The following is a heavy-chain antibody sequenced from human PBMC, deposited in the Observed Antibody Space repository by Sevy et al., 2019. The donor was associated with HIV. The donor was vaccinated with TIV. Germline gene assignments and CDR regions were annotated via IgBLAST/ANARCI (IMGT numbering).Heavy chain of an antibody. D-gene: IGHD2-2*01. J-gene: IGHJ4*02. CDR1: GYTFTGYS. V-gene: IGHV1-69*13. CDR3: ARARGYCSSTSCQPAYDY. Sequence: ASVKVSCKASGYTFTGYSMHWVRQAPGQGLEWMGGIIPIFGTANYAQKFQGRVTITADESTSTAYMELSSLRSEDTAVYYCARARGYCSSTSCQPAYDYWGQGTLVTVSS. CDR2: IIPIFGTA.